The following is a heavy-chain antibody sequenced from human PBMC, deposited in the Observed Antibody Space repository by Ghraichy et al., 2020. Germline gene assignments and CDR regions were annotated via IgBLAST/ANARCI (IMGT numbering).Heavy chain of an antibody. J-gene: IGHJ4*02. CDR2: TSYDGSNK. CDR1: GFTFSSYA. CDR3: ARDAVAGYGDFFDY. D-gene: IGHD6-19*01. Sequence: GGSLRLSCAASGFTFSSYAMHWVRQAPGKGLEWVAATSYDGSNKHYADSVKGRFTISRDNSKNTLYLQMNSLRVEDTAVYNCARDAVAGYGDFFDYWGQGTPVT. V-gene: IGHV3-30-3*01.